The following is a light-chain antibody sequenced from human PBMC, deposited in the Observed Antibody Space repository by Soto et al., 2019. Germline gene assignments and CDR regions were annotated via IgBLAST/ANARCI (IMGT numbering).Light chain of an antibody. CDR1: ASNIVSNS. V-gene: IGLV1-47*02. J-gene: IGLJ1*01. CDR2: YNN. Sequence: QSALTQEPSASGTAGQGVTISCSVTASNIVSNSVYLYQHVPQTAPKLLIYYNNQRPSGVPGRFSGSRSGTSASLAISGIRSGDEADYYCAAWDDSLRACVSGTRTKVTAL. CDR3: AAWDDSLRACV.